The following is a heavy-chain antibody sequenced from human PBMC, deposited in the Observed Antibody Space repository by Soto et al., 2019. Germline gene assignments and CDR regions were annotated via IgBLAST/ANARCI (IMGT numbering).Heavy chain of an antibody. D-gene: IGHD4-4*01. J-gene: IGHJ4*02. CDR1: GFTFSSYE. CDR3: ARAPMTTVTTLY. Sequence: GGSLRLSCAASGFTFSSYEMNWVRQAPGKGLEWVSYISSSGSTIYYADSVKGRFTISRDNAKNSLHLQMNSLRAEDTAVYYCARAPMTTVTTLYWGQGTLVTVSS. CDR2: ISSSGSTI. V-gene: IGHV3-48*03.